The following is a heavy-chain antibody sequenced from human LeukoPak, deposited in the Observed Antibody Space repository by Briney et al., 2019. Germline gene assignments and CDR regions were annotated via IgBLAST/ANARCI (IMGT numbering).Heavy chain of an antibody. Sequence: GGSLRLSCAASGFTFSSYGMSWVRQAPGKGLEWVSAITDSGGNTYYAAPVKGRFTISRDNSKNTLYLQMNSLRAEDTAVYYCARAGHCTNGICYTADFDYWGQGSLVTVSS. J-gene: IGHJ4*02. CDR3: ARAGHCTNGICYTADFDY. D-gene: IGHD2-8*01. V-gene: IGHV3-23*01. CDR1: GFTFSSYG. CDR2: ITDSGGNT.